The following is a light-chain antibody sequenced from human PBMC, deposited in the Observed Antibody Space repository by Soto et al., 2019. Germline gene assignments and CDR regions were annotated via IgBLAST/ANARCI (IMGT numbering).Light chain of an antibody. CDR2: GAS. CDR1: QSVDSST. CDR3: QHFDDSLT. Sequence: EIVLTQPPGTLSLSPGERATLSCRASQSVDSSTLAWYQQKPGQAPRLLISGASNRATGIPDRFSGSGPGTDFTLAISRLEPEDFAVYYCQHFDDSLTFGGGTKVEIK. V-gene: IGKV3-20*01. J-gene: IGKJ4*01.